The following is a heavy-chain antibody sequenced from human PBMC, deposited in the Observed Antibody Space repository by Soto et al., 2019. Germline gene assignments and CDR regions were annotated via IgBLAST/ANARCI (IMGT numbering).Heavy chain of an antibody. CDR1: GGSVSSGSYY. CDR2: IYYSGST. CDR3: ARARGVGMDV. J-gene: IGHJ6*02. V-gene: IGHV4-61*01. Sequence: QVQLQESGPGLVKPSETLSLTCTVSGGSVSSGSYYWSWIRQPPGKGLEWIGYIYYSGSTNYNPSPKSRVTISIDPAKNQFSLKLSFGNAADTAVYYCARARGVGMDVWGQGSTVTVSS.